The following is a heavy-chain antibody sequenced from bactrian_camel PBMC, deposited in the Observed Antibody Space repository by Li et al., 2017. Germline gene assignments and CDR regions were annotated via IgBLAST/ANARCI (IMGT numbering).Heavy chain of an antibody. J-gene: IGHJ6*01. V-gene: IGHV3S53*01. CDR2: IDSNGVT. D-gene: IGHD3*01. CDR1: RFTNF. Sequence: HVQLVESGGGSVQAGESLRLSCVGSRFTNFVAWFRQAPGAKRETVATIDSNGVTKVADSVKARFTASKDNDKKTWYLRMNNLKPEDTALYTCAAEDQAPWDMGWICNYNSWGQGTQVTVS. CDR3: AAEDQAPWDMGWICNYNS.